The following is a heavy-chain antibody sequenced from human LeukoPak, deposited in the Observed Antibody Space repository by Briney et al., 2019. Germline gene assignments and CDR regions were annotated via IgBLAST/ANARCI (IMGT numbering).Heavy chain of an antibody. D-gene: IGHD5-12*01. Sequence: GSLSLSSAASGFTFSSYGMSWVRQAPGKGLEWVSAISGSGGSTYYADSMKGRFTISRDNSKNTLYLQMNSLRAEDTAVYYCARGPSGYHNTGGQGTLVTVSS. V-gene: IGHV3-23*01. CDR1: GFTFSSYG. CDR2: ISGSGGST. CDR3: ARGPSGYHNT. J-gene: IGHJ4*02.